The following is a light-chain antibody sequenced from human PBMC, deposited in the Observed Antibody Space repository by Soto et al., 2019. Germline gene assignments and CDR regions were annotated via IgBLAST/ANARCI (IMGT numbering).Light chain of an antibody. CDR3: QQYNTWQT. V-gene: IGKV3-15*01. CDR2: GAF. CDR1: QYVDSN. Sequence: EIVMTQSPATLSASPGERATLSCWASQYVDSNLAWYQQKPGQAPRLLIYGAFTRATGVPARFSGSGSGTEFTLTISSLQSEDLAVYYCQQYNTWQTFGQGTKVESK. J-gene: IGKJ1*01.